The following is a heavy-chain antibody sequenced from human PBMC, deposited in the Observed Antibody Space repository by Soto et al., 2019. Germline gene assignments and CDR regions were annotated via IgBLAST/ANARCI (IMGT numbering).Heavy chain of an antibody. CDR3: ARHLDSSSPWPRMDV. J-gene: IGHJ6*02. D-gene: IGHD6-13*01. CDR2: IYYSGRT. V-gene: IGHV4-59*08. CDR1: GDSISSYY. Sequence: QVQLQESGPGLVKPSETLSLTCTVSGDSISSYYWSWIRQPPGKGLEWIGFIYYSGRTNYNPSLMSRVTISVDRSKNQFSLKVSSVAAADTAVYYCARHLDSSSPWPRMDVWGQGTTVTVSS.